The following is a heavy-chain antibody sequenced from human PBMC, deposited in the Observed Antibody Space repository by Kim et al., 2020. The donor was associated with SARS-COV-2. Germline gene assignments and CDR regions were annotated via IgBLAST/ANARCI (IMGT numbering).Heavy chain of an antibody. J-gene: IGHJ5*02. CDR3: ARAMYYYGSGSYSPVDP. CDR2: MNPNSGNT. CDR1: GYTFTSYD. Sequence: ASVKVSCKASGYTFTSYDINWVRQATGQGLEWMGWMNPNSGNTGYAQKFQGRVTMTRNTSISTAYMELSSLRSEDTAVYYCARAMYYYGSGSYSPVDPWGQGTLVTVSS. V-gene: IGHV1-8*01. D-gene: IGHD3-10*01.